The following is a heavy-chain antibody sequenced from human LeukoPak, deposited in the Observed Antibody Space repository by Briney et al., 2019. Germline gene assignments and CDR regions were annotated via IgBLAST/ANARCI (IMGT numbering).Heavy chain of an antibody. D-gene: IGHD6-19*01. Sequence: GGSLRLSCAASGFTFSSYAMSWVRQAPGKGLEWVSAISGSGGSTYYADSVKGRFTISRDNSKNTLYLQMNSLRAEDTAVYYCASRGSGWPTGYWGQGTLVTVSS. CDR1: GFTFSSYA. V-gene: IGHV3-23*01. CDR2: ISGSGGST. J-gene: IGHJ4*02. CDR3: ASRGSGWPTGY.